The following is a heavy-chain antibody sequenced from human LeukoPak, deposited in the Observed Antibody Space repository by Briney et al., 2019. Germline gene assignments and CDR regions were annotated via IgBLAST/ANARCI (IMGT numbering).Heavy chain of an antibody. V-gene: IGHV3-48*04. Sequence: GGSLRLSCAASGFTFSSYSMNWVRQAPGKGLEWVSYISSSSNTIYYADSVKGRFTISRDNAKNSLYLQMNSLRAEDTAVYYCARGLHNTPGLDVWGKGTTVTVSS. CDR3: ARGLHNTPGLDV. CDR1: GFTFSSYS. CDR2: ISSSSNTI. J-gene: IGHJ6*04. D-gene: IGHD5-24*01.